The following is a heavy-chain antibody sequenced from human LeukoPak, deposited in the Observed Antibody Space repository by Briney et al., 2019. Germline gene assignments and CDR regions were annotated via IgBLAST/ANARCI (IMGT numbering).Heavy chain of an antibody. V-gene: IGHV1-18*01. Sequence: ASVKVSCKASGYSFTSYGISWVRQAPGQGLEWMGWISAYNGNTNYAQKLQGRATMTTDTSTSTAYMELRSLRAEDTAVYYCAKKGAVAGLNYYYYYYMDVWGKGTTVTVSS. CDR1: GYSFTSYG. D-gene: IGHD6-19*01. J-gene: IGHJ6*03. CDR2: ISAYNGNT. CDR3: AKKGAVAGLNYYYYYYMDV.